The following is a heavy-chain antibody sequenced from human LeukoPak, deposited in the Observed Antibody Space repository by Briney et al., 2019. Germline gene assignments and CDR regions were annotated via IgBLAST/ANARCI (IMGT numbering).Heavy chain of an antibody. D-gene: IGHD3-22*01. J-gene: IGHJ4*02. CDR3: AKVHLTYYLDSSGYGFQDY. V-gene: IGHV3-66*01. CDR2: IYSGGST. CDR1: GFTVSSNY. Sequence: PGGSLRLSCAASGFTVSSNYMSWVRQAPGKGLEWVSVIYSGGSTYYADSVKGRFTISRDNSKNTLYLQMNSLRAEDTAVYYCAKVHLTYYLDSSGYGFQDYWGQGTLVTVSS.